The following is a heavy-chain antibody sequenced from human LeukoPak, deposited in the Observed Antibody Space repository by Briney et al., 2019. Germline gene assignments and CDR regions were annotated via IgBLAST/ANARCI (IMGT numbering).Heavy chain of an antibody. CDR1: GYTFTGYY. Sequence: ASVKVSCKASGYTFTGYYMHWVRQAPGQGLEWMGWTNPNNGDTNYAQKFRGRVTMTRDTSISTAYMELNRLRSDDTAVYYCARDGGEKSFDYWGQGALVTVSS. V-gene: IGHV1-2*02. CDR2: TNPNNGDT. D-gene: IGHD2-15*01. CDR3: ARDGGEKSFDY. J-gene: IGHJ4*02.